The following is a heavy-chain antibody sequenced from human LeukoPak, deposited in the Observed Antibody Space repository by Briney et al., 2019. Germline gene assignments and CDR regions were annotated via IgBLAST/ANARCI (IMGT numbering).Heavy chain of an antibody. J-gene: IGHJ6*02. CDR3: TTERNWELLRPYGMNI. Sequence: GGSLRLPCAASDFNYNYVWMSWVRQAPGKGLEWVGRIKTKIDGETTDYAAPVKGRFTISRDDSKSTLYLQMNRLQTEDSAVYYCTTERNWELLRPYGMNIWDQGTTVTVSS. CDR2: IKTKIDGETT. D-gene: IGHD1-26*01. CDR1: DFNYNYVW. V-gene: IGHV3-15*01.